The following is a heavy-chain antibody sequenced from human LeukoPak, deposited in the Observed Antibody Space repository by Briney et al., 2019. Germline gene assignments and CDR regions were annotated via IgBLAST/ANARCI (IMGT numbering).Heavy chain of an antibody. CDR3: ARVRGGSIAAAGTHYYGMDV. CDR1: GGSISSYY. Sequence: PSETLSLTCTVSGGSISSYYWSWIRQPPGKGLEWIGYIYYSGSTNYNPSLKSRVTISVDTSKNQFSLKLSSVTAADTAVYYCARVRGGSIAAAGTHYYGMDVWSQGTTVTVSS. V-gene: IGHV4-59*08. D-gene: IGHD6-13*01. CDR2: IYYSGST. J-gene: IGHJ6*02.